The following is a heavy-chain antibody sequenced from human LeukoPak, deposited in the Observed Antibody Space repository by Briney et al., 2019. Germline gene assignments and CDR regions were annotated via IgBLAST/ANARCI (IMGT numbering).Heavy chain of an antibody. CDR1: GYTFTGYY. Sequence: GASVKVSCKASGYTFTGYYMHWVRQAPGQGLEWMGWINPNSGGTNYAQKFQGRVTMTRDTSISTAYMELSRLRSDDTAVYYCARDQHSSSSGGYDYWGQGTLVTVSS. D-gene: IGHD6-6*01. CDR2: INPNSGGT. V-gene: IGHV1-2*02. J-gene: IGHJ4*02. CDR3: ARDQHSSSSGGYDY.